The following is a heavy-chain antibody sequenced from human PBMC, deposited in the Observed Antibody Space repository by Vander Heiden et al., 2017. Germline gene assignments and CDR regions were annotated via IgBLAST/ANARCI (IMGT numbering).Heavy chain of an antibody. CDR2: IKQDGSEK. V-gene: IGHV3-7*01. CDR3: AREVQLWAYFDY. D-gene: IGHD5-18*01. CDR1: RFPFSSYW. J-gene: IGHJ4*02. Sequence: EVQLVESGGGLVQPGASLRLSCSPSRFPFSSYWMGWVRQAPGKGLEWVANIKQDGSEKYYVDSVKGRFTISRDNAKNSLYLQMNSLRAEDTAVYYCAREVQLWAYFDYWGQGTLVTVSS.